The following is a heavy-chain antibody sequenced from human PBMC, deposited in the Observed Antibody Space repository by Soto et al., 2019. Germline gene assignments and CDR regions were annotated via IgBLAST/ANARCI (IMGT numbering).Heavy chain of an antibody. Sequence: ASVKVSCKASGYTFTGYYMHWVRQAPGQGLEWMGWINPNSGGTNYAQKFQGWVTMTRDTSISTAYMELSRLRSDDTAVYYCARDRQIVGATTFRDYYGMDVWGQGTTVTVSS. J-gene: IGHJ6*02. CDR1: GYTFTGYY. CDR3: ARDRQIVGATTFRDYYGMDV. V-gene: IGHV1-2*04. D-gene: IGHD1-26*01. CDR2: INPNSGGT.